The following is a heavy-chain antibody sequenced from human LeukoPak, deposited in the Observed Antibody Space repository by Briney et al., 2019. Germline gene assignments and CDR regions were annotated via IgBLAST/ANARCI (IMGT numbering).Heavy chain of an antibody. D-gene: IGHD3-9*01. CDR2: INPNSGAT. CDR3: ARERYFDWCWFDP. J-gene: IGHJ5*02. V-gene: IGHV1-2*06. Sequence: ASVKVSCKASGYSFTGYYMHWVRRAPGQGPEWMGRINPNSGATDYAQKFQGRVTMTRDTSVSTAYMELRSLTSDDTAVYYCARERYFDWCWFDPWGQGTLVTVSS. CDR1: GYSFTGYY.